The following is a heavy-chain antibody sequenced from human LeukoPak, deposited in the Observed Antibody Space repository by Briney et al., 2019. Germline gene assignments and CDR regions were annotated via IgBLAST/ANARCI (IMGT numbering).Heavy chain of an antibody. CDR3: TRAGTVATIVDH. V-gene: IGHV4-30-2*01. CDR2: IYHSGST. J-gene: IGHJ4*02. CDR1: GGSISSGGYS. Sequence: KASETLSLTCAVSGGSISSGGYSWSWIRQPPGKGLEWIGYIYHSGSTYYNPSLKSRVTISVDRSKNQFSLKLSSVTAADTAVYYCTRAGTVATIVDHWGQGTLVTVSS. D-gene: IGHD5-12*01.